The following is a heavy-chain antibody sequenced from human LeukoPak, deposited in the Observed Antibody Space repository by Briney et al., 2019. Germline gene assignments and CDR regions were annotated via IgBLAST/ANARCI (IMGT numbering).Heavy chain of an antibody. Sequence: SETLSLTSTVSGGSITSFYWSWIRQPPGKGLEWIGYIYYSGSTNYNPSLKSRVTISVDTSKNQFSLKLSSVTAADTAVYYCASKIQLWFDYWGQGTLVTVSS. CDR2: IYYSGST. CDR3: ASKIQLWFDY. J-gene: IGHJ4*02. CDR1: GGSITSFY. V-gene: IGHV4-59*01. D-gene: IGHD5-18*01.